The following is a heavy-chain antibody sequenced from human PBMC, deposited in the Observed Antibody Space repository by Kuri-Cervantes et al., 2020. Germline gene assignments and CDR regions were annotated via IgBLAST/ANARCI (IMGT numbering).Heavy chain of an antibody. V-gene: IGHV4-38-2*01. CDR3: ARLLLARFSTRGRAFDI. CDR2: IYHSGST. J-gene: IGHJ3*02. D-gene: IGHD2-15*01. Sequence: SQTLSLTCAVSGYFISNGYYWGWIRQPPGKGLEWIGTIYHSGSTSYNPSLKSRVTISVDTSKNQFSLKLSSVTAADTAVYYCARLLLARFSTRGRAFDIWGQGTMVTVSS. CDR1: GYFISNGYY.